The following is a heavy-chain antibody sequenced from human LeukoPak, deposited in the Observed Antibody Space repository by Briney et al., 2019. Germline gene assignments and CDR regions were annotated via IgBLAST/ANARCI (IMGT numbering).Heavy chain of an antibody. CDR2: IKSKTDGGTT. V-gene: IGHV3-15*01. CDR1: GFTFSNAW. CDR3: TTAGTYYYDSSGYYRIDY. D-gene: IGHD3-22*01. Sequence: GGSLRLSCAASGFTFSNAWMSWVRQASGKGLEWVGRIKSKTDGGTTDYAAPVKGRFTISRDDSKNTLYLQMNSLKTEDTAVYYCTTAGTYYYDSSGYYRIDYWGQGTLVTVSS. J-gene: IGHJ4*02.